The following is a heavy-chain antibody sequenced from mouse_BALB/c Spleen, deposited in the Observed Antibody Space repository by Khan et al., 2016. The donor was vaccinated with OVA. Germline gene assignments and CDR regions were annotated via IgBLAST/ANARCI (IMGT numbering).Heavy chain of an antibody. Sequence: EVELVESGGGLVNPGGSLKLFCAASGFSFSSYTMSWVRQTPEKRLEWVATISSGSTYTYYPDSVKGRFTISRDNAKNTLYLQMSSLKSEDTAMYYCTRDGNYAHWYFDVWGAGTTVTVSS. CDR2: ISSGSTYT. V-gene: IGHV5-6-4*01. D-gene: IGHD2-1*01. CDR1: GFSFSSYT. CDR3: TRDGNYAHWYFDV. J-gene: IGHJ1*01.